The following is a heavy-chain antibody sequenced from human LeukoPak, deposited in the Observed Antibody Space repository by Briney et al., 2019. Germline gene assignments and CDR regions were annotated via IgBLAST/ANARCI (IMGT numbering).Heavy chain of an antibody. CDR1: GDSVSSNSAY. D-gene: IGHD3-9*01. Sequence: SQTLSLTCAITGDSVSSNSAYWNWIRQSPSKGLEWLGRTYYRSKWYNDYAVSVKSRITINPDTSKNQFSLQLNSVTPEDTAVYYCARDAAGYDILTGYGFGPWGQGNLVTVSA. V-gene: IGHV6-1*01. CDR3: ARDAAGYDILTGYGFGP. J-gene: IGHJ5*02. CDR2: TYYRSKWYN.